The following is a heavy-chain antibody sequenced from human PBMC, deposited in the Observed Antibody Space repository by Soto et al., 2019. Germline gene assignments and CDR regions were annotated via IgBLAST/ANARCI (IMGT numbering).Heavy chain of an antibody. V-gene: IGHV4-59*01. CDR1: GGSISSYY. CDR2: IYYSGST. Sequence: TETLSLTCTVSGGSISSYYWSWIRQPPGKGLEWIGYIYYSGSTNYNPSLKSRVTISVDTSKNQFSLKLSSVTAADTAVYYCARVSGSIVVPNAFDIWGQGTMVTVSS. J-gene: IGHJ3*02. CDR3: ARVSGSIVVPNAFDI. D-gene: IGHD3-22*01.